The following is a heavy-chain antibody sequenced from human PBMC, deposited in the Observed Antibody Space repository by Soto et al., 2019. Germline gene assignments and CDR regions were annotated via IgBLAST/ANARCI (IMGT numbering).Heavy chain of an antibody. Sequence: GGSLRLSCAASGFTFDSYAMNWVRQAPGKGLEWVSSISGSGGSTYYADSAKGRFTISRDNSKNTLDLQMNNLRAEDTAVYYCAKLSTSDAFDIWGQGTMVTVSS. CDR2: ISGSGGST. J-gene: IGHJ3*02. V-gene: IGHV3-23*01. CDR3: AKLSTSDAFDI. CDR1: GFTFDSYA.